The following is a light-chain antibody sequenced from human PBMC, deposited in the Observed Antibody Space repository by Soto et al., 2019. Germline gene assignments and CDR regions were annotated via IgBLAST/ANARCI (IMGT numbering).Light chain of an antibody. V-gene: IGLV2-8*01. Sequence: QSALTQPPSASGSPGQSVTISCTGTSSDVGGYRYVSWYQQHPGQAPKLMIYEVNKRPSGVPDRFSGSKSGSTASLTVSGLQAEDEADYFCSSYAGTNNVLFGGGTKLTVL. CDR3: SSYAGTNNVL. CDR1: SSDVGGYRY. CDR2: EVN. J-gene: IGLJ2*01.